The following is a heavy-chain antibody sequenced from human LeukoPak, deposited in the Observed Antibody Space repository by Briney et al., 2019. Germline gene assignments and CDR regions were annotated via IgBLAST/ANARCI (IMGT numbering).Heavy chain of an antibody. J-gene: IGHJ5*02. V-gene: IGHV4-59*01. CDR3: VRVMLGTPNWFDP. CDR1: GGSISSYY. Sequence: SETLSLTCTVSGGSISSYYWSWIRQPSGKGLEWIGYIYYSGSTNYNPSLKSRVTISVDTSKNQFSLKLSSVTAADTAVYYCVRVMLGTPNWFDPWGQGTLVTVSS. CDR2: IYYSGST. D-gene: IGHD3-10*02.